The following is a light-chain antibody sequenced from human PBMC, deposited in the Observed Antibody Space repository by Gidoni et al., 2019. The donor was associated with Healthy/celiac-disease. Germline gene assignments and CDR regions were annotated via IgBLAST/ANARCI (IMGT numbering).Light chain of an antibody. Sequence: QSALTQPASVSGSPGQSITISCTGTSSDVGGYNYVSWYQQHPGKAPTLIIYEVSNRPSGVSNRFSGFKSGNTVSLTISGLQAEDEAYYYCSSYTSSSTLVFGGGTKLTVL. CDR3: SSYTSSSTLV. J-gene: IGLJ3*02. CDR1: SSDVGGYNY. V-gene: IGLV2-14*01. CDR2: EVS.